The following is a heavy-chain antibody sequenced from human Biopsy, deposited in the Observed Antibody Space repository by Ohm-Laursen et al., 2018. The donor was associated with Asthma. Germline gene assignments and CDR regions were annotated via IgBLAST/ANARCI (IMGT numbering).Heavy chain of an antibody. J-gene: IGHJ5*02. CDR3: ARASVAASSNWFDP. D-gene: IGHD6-19*01. CDR1: GFTFSNYP. CDR2: ITGSGGIT. V-gene: IGHV3-23*01. Sequence: SLRLSCAAPGFTFSNYPMTWVRQAPGKGLEWVSSITGSGGITYYADSLKGRFTISRDKSENTLYLQMNSLRAEDTAVYYCARASVAASSNWFDPWGQGTLVTVSS.